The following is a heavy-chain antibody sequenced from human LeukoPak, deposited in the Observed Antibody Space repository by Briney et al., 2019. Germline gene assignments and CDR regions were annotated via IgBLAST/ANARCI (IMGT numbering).Heavy chain of an antibody. V-gene: IGHV3-64*05. CDR2: ITSDGLTT. J-gene: IGHJ6*02. CDR1: GFTFSSYA. CDR3: VKASSAAPRGHPGMDV. D-gene: IGHD6-13*01. Sequence: GGSLRLSCSASGFTFSSYAMYWVRQAPGKGLEYVSAITSDGLTTHYADSVKGRITISRDNSRNTLYVHMSSLRTEDTAFHYCVKASSAAPRGHPGMDVWGQGTTVTVSS.